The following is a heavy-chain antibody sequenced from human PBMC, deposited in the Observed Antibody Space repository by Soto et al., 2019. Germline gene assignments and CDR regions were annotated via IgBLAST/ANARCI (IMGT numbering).Heavy chain of an antibody. J-gene: IGHJ3*02. CDR1: GGSFSTSS. Sequence: QVLLVQSGAEMKKPGSSVKVSCKASGGSFSTSSINWVRQAPGQRPEWMANILPIFVTADYAQKFQGRLTLTSDTSTNTADMELRSLFSEDTAVYYSAGDHDIGGTSDAYAIWGQGPVVTVSS. V-gene: IGHV1-69*14. CDR3: AGDHDIGGTSDAYAI. D-gene: IGHD2-15*01. CDR2: ILPIFVTA.